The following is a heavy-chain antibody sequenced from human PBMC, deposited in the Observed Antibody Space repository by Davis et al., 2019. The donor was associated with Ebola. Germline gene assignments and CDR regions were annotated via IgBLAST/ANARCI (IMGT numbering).Heavy chain of an antibody. J-gene: IGHJ4*02. CDR3: SGSYRGFDY. D-gene: IGHD1-26*01. CDR1: GGSFSGSA. Sequence: PSETLSLTCAVYGGSFSGSAMHWVRQASGKGLEWVGRIRSKANSYATAYAASVKGRFTISRDDSKNTAYLQMNSLKTEDTAVYYCSGSYRGFDYWGQGTLVTVSS. CDR2: IRSKANSYAT. V-gene: IGHV3-73*01.